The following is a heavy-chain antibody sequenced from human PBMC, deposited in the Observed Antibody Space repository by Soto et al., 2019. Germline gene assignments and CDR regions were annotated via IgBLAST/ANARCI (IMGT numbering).Heavy chain of an antibody. CDR2: IVGSGGST. Sequence: EVQLLESGGGLVQPGGSLRLSCAASGFTFSSYAMSWVRQAPGKGLEWVSTIVGSGGSTYYADSVKGRFTISRDHSKNTLYLQMTSLRAEDTAIYYCEPSALGYWGQGTLVTVSS. CDR3: EPSALGY. CDR1: GFTFSSYA. D-gene: IGHD1-26*01. J-gene: IGHJ4*02. V-gene: IGHV3-23*01.